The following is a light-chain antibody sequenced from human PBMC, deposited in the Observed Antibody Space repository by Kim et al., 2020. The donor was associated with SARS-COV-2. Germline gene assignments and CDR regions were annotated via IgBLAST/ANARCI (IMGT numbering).Light chain of an antibody. J-gene: IGLJ2*01. Sequence: SYELTQPLSVSVALGQTATITCEGNNVGTKNVHWYQQKPGQVPLLVIYMDTNRPSGIPERLSGSTSGNTATLTISRAQAGDEADYYCQTWDSSVVVFGGGTQLTVL. CDR2: MDT. CDR1: NVGTKN. CDR3: QTWDSSVVV. V-gene: IGLV3-9*01.